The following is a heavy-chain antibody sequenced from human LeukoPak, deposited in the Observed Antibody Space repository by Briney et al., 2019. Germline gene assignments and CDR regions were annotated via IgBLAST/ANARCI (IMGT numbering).Heavy chain of an antibody. J-gene: IGHJ5*02. Sequence: SETLSLTCTVSGYSISSGYYWGWIRQPPGKGLEWIGSIYHSGSTYYNPSLKSRVTISVDTSKNQFSLKLSSVTAADTAVYYCVRDDYGDYHWFDPWGQGTLVTVSS. CDR3: VRDDYGDYHWFDP. CDR1: GYSISSGYY. V-gene: IGHV4-38-2*02. CDR2: IYHSGST. D-gene: IGHD4-17*01.